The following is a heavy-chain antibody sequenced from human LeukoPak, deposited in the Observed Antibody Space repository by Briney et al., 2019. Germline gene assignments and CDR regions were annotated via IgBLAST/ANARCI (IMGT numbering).Heavy chain of an antibody. D-gene: IGHD3-3*01. V-gene: IGHV3-15*01. J-gene: IGHJ4*02. CDR3: TSYNFWSGPFFDY. Sequence: GGSLRLSCAASGFSFGSYALSWVRQAPGKGLEWVGRIKSKTDGRTTDYAAPVKGRFTISRDDSRNTLYLQINSLKTEDTAVYYCTSYNFWSGPFFDYWGQGTLVTVSS. CDR2: IKSKTDGRTT. CDR1: GFSFGSYA.